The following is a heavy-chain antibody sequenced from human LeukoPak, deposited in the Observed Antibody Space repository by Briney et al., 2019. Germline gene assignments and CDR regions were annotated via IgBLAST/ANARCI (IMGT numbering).Heavy chain of an antibody. D-gene: IGHD6-13*01. V-gene: IGHV3-21*01. Sequence: GGSLRLSCAASGFTFSSYSMNWVRQAPGKGLEWVSSISSSSSYISYADSVKGRFTISRDNAKNSLFLQMNSLRAEDTAVYYCARDPSSQDYWGQGTLVTVSS. CDR1: GFTFSSYS. CDR2: ISSSSSYI. CDR3: ARDPSSQDY. J-gene: IGHJ4*02.